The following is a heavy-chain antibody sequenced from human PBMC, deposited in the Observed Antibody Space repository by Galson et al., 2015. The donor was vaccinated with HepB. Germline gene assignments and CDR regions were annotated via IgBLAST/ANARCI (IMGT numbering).Heavy chain of an antibody. CDR2: ISSSSSTI. CDR1: GFTFSSYS. J-gene: IGHJ5*02. D-gene: IGHD3-9*01. CDR3: AVSVLRYFDWLSEFDP. Sequence: SLRLSCAASGFTFSSYSMNWVRQAPGKGLEWVSYISSSSSTIYYADSVKGRFTISRDNAENSLYLQMNSLRAEDTAVYYCAVSVLRYFDWLSEFDPWGQGTLVTVSS. V-gene: IGHV3-48*01.